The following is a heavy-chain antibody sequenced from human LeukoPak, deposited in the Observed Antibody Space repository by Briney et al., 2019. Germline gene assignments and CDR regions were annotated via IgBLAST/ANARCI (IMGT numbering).Heavy chain of an antibody. CDR3: AKYYGLGSYYPKGFDY. D-gene: IGHD3-10*01. Sequence: PGGSLRLSCAASGFTFSSYGMSWVRQAPGKGLEWVSAISDGGASTYYADSVQGRFTISRENSKNTLFLQMNSLRAEDTAVYYCAKYYGLGSYYPKGFDYWGQGTLVTVSS. J-gene: IGHJ4*02. CDR1: GFTFSSYG. V-gene: IGHV3-23*01. CDR2: ISDGGAST.